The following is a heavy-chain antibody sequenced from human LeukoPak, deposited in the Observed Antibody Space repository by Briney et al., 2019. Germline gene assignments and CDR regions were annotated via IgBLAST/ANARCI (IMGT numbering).Heavy chain of an antibody. CDR2: INSDGSST. CDR3: AREDYYYGSGSLIDY. V-gene: IGHV3-74*01. D-gene: IGHD3-10*01. J-gene: IGHJ4*02. CDR1: GFTFSSYG. Sequence: PGGSLRLSCAASGFTFSSYGMSWVRQAPGKGLVWVSRINSDGSSTSYADSVKGRFTISRDNAKNTLYLQMNSLRAEDTAVYYCAREDYYYGSGSLIDYWGQGTLVTVSS.